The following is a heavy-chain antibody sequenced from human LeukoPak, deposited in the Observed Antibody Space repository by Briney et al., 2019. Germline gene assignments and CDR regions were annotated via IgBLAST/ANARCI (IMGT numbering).Heavy chain of an antibody. D-gene: IGHD3-10*01. V-gene: IGHV2-70*01. CDR1: GFSLSTSGMC. Sequence: SGPTLVHPTQPLTLTYTFSGFSLSTSGMCGSWIRQPPGKALEWHPLIDWDDDKYYNTSLKTRLTISKDTSKTQVVLTMTNMDPVDTATYYCARIRADMVRGVIIPYYFDYWGQGTLVTVSS. CDR3: ARIRADMVRGVIIPYYFDY. CDR2: IDWDDDK. J-gene: IGHJ4*02.